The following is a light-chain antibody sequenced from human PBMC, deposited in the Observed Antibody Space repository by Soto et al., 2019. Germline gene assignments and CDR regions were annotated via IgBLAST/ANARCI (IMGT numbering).Light chain of an antibody. CDR2: GAS. V-gene: IGKV3-20*01. Sequence: EIVLTQSPCTLSLSPGDRATLSCRASQSVSSSYFDWYQQKPDQAPRLVIYGASRRATGIPDRFSGSGSGTDFTITIRRLEPEDFSVFYCKHYEAFGLGTKLEIK. CDR1: QSVSSSY. J-gene: IGKJ2*01. CDR3: KHYEA.